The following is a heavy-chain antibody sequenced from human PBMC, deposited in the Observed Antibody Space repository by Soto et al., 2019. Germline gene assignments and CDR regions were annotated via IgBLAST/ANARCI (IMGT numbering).Heavy chain of an antibody. J-gene: IGHJ3*02. Sequence: EVQLVESGGGLVEPGGSLRLSCAASGITFSNAWMNWVRKAPGKWLEYIGRIRSKTDGGTTEYAAPVEGRFTVSRDDSKNTLYLQMSGLKTEDTAVYYCTTTRPGTNVFDNWGQGTLVTVSS. V-gene: IGHV3-15*01. CDR3: TTTRPGTNVFDN. CDR1: GITFSNAW. CDR2: IRSKTDGGTT. D-gene: IGHD6-13*01.